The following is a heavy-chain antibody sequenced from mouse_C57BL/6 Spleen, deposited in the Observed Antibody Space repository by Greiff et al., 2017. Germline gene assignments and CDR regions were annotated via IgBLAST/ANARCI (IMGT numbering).Heavy chain of an antibody. CDR1: GFSLTSYG. J-gene: IGHJ4*01. D-gene: IGHD2-4*01. CDR2: IWSGGST. Sequence: QVQLQQSGPGLVQPSQSLSITCTVSGFSLTSYGVHWVRQSPGKGLEWLGVIWSGGSTDYNAAFISRLSISKDNSKSQVFFKMNSLQADDTAIYYCARKGDYDSHYYAMDYWGQGTSVTVSS. V-gene: IGHV2-2*01. CDR3: ARKGDYDSHYYAMDY.